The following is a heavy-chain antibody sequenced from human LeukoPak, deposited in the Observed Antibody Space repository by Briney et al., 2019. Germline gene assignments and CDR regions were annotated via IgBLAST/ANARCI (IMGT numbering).Heavy chain of an antibody. CDR2: ISSSSSYI. V-gene: IGHV3-21*01. Sequence: GGTLRLSCAASGFTFSIYGMSWVRRAPGKGLGWVSSISSSSSYIYYADSVKGRFTISRDNAKNSLYLQMNSLRAEDTAVYYCARCIVGATSAFDIWGQGTMVTVSS. D-gene: IGHD1-26*01. CDR1: GFTFSIYG. CDR3: ARCIVGATSAFDI. J-gene: IGHJ3*02.